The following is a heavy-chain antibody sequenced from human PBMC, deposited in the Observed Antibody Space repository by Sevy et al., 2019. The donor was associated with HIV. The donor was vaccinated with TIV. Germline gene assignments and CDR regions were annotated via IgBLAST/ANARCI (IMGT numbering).Heavy chain of an antibody. CDR3: ATDNQELSNYGMDV. J-gene: IGHJ6*02. CDR2: ISWNSGSI. CDR1: GFTFDDYA. V-gene: IGHV3-9*01. Sequence: GGSLRLSCAASGFTFDDYAMHWVRQAPGKGLEWVSGISWNSGSIGYADSVKGRFTISRDNAKNSLYLQMNSLRAEDTALYYCATDNQELSNYGMDVWGQGTTVTVSS. D-gene: IGHD1-7*01.